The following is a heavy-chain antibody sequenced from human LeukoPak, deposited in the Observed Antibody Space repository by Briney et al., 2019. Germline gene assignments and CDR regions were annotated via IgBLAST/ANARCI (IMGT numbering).Heavy chain of an antibody. V-gene: IGHV4-30-2*01. CDR2: IYHSGST. CDR3: ARGGPGGDFDY. Sequence: PSETLSLTCAVSGGSISSGGYSWSWLRQPPGKGLEWIGYIYHSGSTYYNPSLKSRVTISVDRSKNQFSLKLSSVTAADTAVYYCARGGPGGDFDYWGQGTLVTVSS. J-gene: IGHJ4*02. D-gene: IGHD4-23*01. CDR1: GGSISSGGYS.